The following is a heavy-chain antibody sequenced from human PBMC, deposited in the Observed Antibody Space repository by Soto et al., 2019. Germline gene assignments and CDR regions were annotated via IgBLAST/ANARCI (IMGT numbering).Heavy chain of an antibody. J-gene: IGHJ4*02. Sequence: ASVTVSCKDSVGTLSSYTISWVRQAPGQGLEWMGRIIPILGIANYAQKFQGRVTITADKSTSTAYMELSSLRSEDTAVYYCASYISSSGFDYWGQGTLVTVSS. V-gene: IGHV1-69*02. CDR1: VGTLSSYT. CDR3: ASYISSSGFDY. D-gene: IGHD6-6*01. CDR2: IIPILGIA.